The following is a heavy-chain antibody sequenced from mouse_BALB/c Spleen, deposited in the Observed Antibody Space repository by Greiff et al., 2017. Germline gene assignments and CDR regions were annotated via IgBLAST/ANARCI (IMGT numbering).Heavy chain of an antibody. J-gene: IGHJ2*01. CDR1: GYTFTSYW. Sequence: QVQLQQPGAELVRPGASVKLSCKASGYTFTSYWINWVKQRPGQGLEWIGNIYPSDSYTNYNQKFKDKATLTVDKSSSTAYMQLSSPTSEDSAVYYCTRDPYFDYWGQGTTLTVSS. CDR2: IYPSDSYT. CDR3: TRDPYFDY. V-gene: IGHV1-69*02.